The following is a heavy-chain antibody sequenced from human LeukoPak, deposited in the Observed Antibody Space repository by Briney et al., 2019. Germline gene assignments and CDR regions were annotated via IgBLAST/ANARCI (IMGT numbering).Heavy chain of an antibody. J-gene: IGHJ3*02. CDR2: LIYSGTTT. Sequence: GGSLRLSCVGSGFTFTNYWMSWVRQAPGKGLEWVSGLIYSGTTTYYADSVKGRFTISRDNSKNTLSLQMNSLRADDTAVYFCAKGGWGSAFDIWGQGTMVTVS. V-gene: IGHV3-23*01. CDR1: GFTFTNYW. CDR3: AKGGWGSAFDI. D-gene: IGHD2-15*01.